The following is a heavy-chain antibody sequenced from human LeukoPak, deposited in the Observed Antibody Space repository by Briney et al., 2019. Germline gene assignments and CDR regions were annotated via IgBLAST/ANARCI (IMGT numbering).Heavy chain of an antibody. V-gene: IGHV3-49*04. CDR3: TRGEAGPVHY. J-gene: IGHJ4*02. CDR1: GFTFSSYA. Sequence: GGSLRLSCAASGFTFSSYAMSWVRQAPGKGLEWVGFIRSKAYGGTTEYAASVKGRFTISRDDSKSIAYLQMNSLKTEDTAVYYCTRGEAGPVHYWGQGTLVTVSS. CDR2: IRSKAYGGTT.